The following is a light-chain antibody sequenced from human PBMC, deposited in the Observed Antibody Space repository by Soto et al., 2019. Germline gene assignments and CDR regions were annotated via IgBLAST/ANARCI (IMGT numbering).Light chain of an antibody. J-gene: IGKJ1*01. Sequence: DIQMNQSPSSLSASVGDRVTLTCRASQDISQYFALSQQSPAKVPKLLIYYASTLQSGVPPRFSGSGSGTEFTLTTSSLQPEDVATSYCLKYTKDAPGTFGQGTNVEI. CDR2: YAS. CDR1: QDISQY. V-gene: IGKV1-27*01. CDR3: LKYTKDAPGT.